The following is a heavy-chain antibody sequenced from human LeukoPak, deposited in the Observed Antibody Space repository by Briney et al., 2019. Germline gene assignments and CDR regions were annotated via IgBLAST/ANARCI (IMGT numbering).Heavy chain of an antibody. CDR1: GGSISSSSYY. CDR3: ATVNYSNYREVYYYYYMDV. J-gene: IGHJ6*03. CDR2: IYYSGST. V-gene: IGHV4-39*01. D-gene: IGHD6-13*01. Sequence: SETLSLTCTVSGGSISSSSYYWGWIRQPPGKGLEWIGSIYYSGSTYCNPSLRSRVTISVDTSKNQFSLKLSSVTAADTAVFYCATVNYSNYREVYYYYYMDVWGKGTTVTVSS.